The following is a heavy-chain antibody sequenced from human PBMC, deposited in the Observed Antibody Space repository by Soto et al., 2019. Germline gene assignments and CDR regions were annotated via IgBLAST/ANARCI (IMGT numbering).Heavy chain of an antibody. V-gene: IGHV1-69*01. J-gene: IGHJ6*02. Sequence: QVQLVQSGAEVKKPGSSVKVSCKASGGTFSNYAISWVRQAPGQGLEWVGGIISIFGTTNYAQNFQGRVTITADESTSTAYMELSGLRSEDTAVYYCARGVRTGFYGMDVWGQVTTVTVSS. D-gene: IGHD3-10*01. CDR3: ARGVRTGFYGMDV. CDR2: IISIFGTT. CDR1: GGTFSNYA.